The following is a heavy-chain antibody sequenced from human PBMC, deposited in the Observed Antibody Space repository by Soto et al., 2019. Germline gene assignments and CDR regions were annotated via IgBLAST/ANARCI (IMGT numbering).Heavy chain of an antibody. J-gene: IGHJ5*02. V-gene: IGHV4-31*03. Sequence: QVQLQESGPGLVKPAQTLSLTCTVSGGSISSGIYYWSWIRQHPEKGLEWIGYIYYNGNTYYNPSLQSRLTISVDTSKNQFSLKLSSVTAADTAVYYCAREGISVVRGVKSNWFDPWGQGILVIVSS. CDR1: GGSISSGIYY. D-gene: IGHD3-10*01. CDR3: AREGISVVRGVKSNWFDP. CDR2: IYYNGNT.